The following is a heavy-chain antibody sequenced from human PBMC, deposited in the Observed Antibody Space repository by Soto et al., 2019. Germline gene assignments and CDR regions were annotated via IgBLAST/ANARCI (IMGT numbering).Heavy chain of an antibody. CDR3: YGSCY. D-gene: IGHD3-10*01. J-gene: IGHJ4*02. V-gene: IGHV3-23*01. CDR2: ISGSGGGT. CDR1: GFTCSDYV. Sequence: GRSLRLSCSASGFTCSDYVMNWVRQAPGKGLEWVSTISGSGGGTYYADSVKGRFTISRDNSKKTLYLQMNSLRAEDTAIYYNYGSCYCGQGSLVTVSS.